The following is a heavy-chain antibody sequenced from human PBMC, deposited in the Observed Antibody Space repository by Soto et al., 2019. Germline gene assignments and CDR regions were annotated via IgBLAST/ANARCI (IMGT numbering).Heavy chain of an antibody. D-gene: IGHD3-22*01. V-gene: IGHV4-39*01. CDR3: ARPMSDYYDSSGYHNWFDP. CDR2: IHYSGST. J-gene: IGHJ5*02. CDR1: GGSISSSNDF. Sequence: PSETLSLTCTVSGGSISSSNDFWGWIRQSPGKGLEWIATIHYSGSTYYNPSLKSRVTISVDTSKNQFSLKLSSVTAADTAVYYCARPMSDYYDSSGYHNWFDPWGQGTLVTVSS.